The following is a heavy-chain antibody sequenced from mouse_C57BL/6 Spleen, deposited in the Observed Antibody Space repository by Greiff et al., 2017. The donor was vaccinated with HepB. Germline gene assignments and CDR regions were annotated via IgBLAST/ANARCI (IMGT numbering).Heavy chain of an antibody. D-gene: IGHD1-1*01. CDR3: ARGYYYGSSYDWYFDV. V-gene: IGHV5-17*01. J-gene: IGHJ1*03. Sequence: EVKVVESGAGLVKPGGSLKLSCAASGFTFSDYGMHWVRQAPEKGLEWVAYISSGSSTIYYADTVKGRFTISRDNAKNTLFLQMTSLRSEDTAMYYCARGYYYGSSYDWYFDVWGTGTTVTVSS. CDR2: ISSGSSTI. CDR1: GFTFSDYG.